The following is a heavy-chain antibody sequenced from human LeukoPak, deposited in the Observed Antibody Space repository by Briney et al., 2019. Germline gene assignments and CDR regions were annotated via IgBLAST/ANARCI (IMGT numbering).Heavy chain of an antibody. CDR2: IYTSGST. Sequence: SETLSLTCTVSGGSISSYYWSWIRQPAGEGLEWIGRIYTSGSTNYNPSLKSRVTISVDKSKNQFSLKLSSVTAADTAVYYCARCIAVAGPDAFDIWGQGTMVTVSS. CDR1: GGSISSYY. V-gene: IGHV4-4*07. D-gene: IGHD6-19*01. CDR3: ARCIAVAGPDAFDI. J-gene: IGHJ3*02.